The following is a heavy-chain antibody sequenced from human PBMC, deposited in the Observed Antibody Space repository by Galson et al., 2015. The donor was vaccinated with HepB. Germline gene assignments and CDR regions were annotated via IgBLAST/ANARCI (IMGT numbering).Heavy chain of an antibody. CDR2: VYYSGST. CDR3: ARRYSNYGVDWFDP. Sequence: SETLSLTCTVSGGSISSHYWSWIRQPPKKGLEWIGNVYYSGSTNYNPSLKSRVTISVDTSKNQFSLNLNSVTAADTAMYYCARRYSNYGVDWFDPWGQGTLVTVSS. D-gene: IGHD4-11*01. CDR1: GGSISSHY. J-gene: IGHJ5*02. V-gene: IGHV4-59*08.